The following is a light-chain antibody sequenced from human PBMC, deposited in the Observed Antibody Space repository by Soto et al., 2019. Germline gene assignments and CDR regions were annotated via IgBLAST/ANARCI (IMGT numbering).Light chain of an antibody. CDR2: AGS. Sequence: QSVRTQAGSVCGAPGQAINISFTGNSSYVGSFTLVSCYPQPPGKAPKLMIYAGSKRPSGVSNRFSGSKSGNTASLTISGLQSEDEADSSCSSYAGSTTYVFGTGTKVTVL. CDR3: SSYAGSTTYV. J-gene: IGLJ1*01. CDR1: SSYVGSFTL. V-gene: IGLV2-23*01.